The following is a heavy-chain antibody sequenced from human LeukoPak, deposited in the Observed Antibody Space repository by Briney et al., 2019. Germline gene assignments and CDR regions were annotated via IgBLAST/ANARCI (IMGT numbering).Heavy chain of an antibody. J-gene: IGHJ4*02. CDR2: IYYSGST. CDR1: GGSISSHY. V-gene: IGHV4-59*08. CDR3: ARQEQWLASAAFDY. Sequence: SETLSLTCAVSGGSISSHYWSWIRQPPGKGLEWIGYIYYSGSTNYNPSLKSRVTISVDTSKNQFSLKLSSVTAADTAVYYCARQEQWLASAAFDYWGQGTLVTVSS. D-gene: IGHD6-19*01.